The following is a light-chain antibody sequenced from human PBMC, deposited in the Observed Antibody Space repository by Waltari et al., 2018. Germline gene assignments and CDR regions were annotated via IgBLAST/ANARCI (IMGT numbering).Light chain of an antibody. CDR1: RSNIGNNY. J-gene: IGLJ7*01. V-gene: IGLV1-51*02. CDR2: EDN. CDR3: GTWDSSLSGAV. Sequence: QSVLTQPPSVSAAPGQRVTISCSGGRSNIGNNYVSWYRQFPGTAPKLLIYEDNERPSGVPGLFSGSKSGTSATLDITGLQAGDEADYYCGTWDSSLSGAVFGGGTHLTVL.